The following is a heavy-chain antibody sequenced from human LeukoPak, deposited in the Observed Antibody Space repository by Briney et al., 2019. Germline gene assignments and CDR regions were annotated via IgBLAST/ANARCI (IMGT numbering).Heavy chain of an antibody. V-gene: IGHV3-30*03. CDR3: ARFRDYYGMDV. J-gene: IGHJ6*02. Sequence: GGSLRLSCTASGFIFSNSGMHWVRQAPGKGLEWVAVISYDDNYKYYVDSVKGRFTISRDNSKNKLSLQMNSLRPEDSAIYYCARFRDYYGMDVWGQGTTVIVSS. CDR1: GFIFSNSG. CDR2: ISYDDNYK.